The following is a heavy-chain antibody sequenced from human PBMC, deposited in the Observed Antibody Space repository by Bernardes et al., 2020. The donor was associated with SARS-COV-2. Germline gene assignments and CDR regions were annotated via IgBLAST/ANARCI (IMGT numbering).Heavy chain of an antibody. V-gene: IGHV1-2*02. CDR3: ARGNWVEYYDLTGNLDY. CDR1: GYSFTDFY. J-gene: IGHJ4*02. D-gene: IGHD3-3*01. Sequence: ASVKVSCMTSGYSFTDFYLHWVRQAPGQGLEWMGWINPNSGGRKSAQNFLDRVTMTRDTSINTVYMELSGLRSDDTAIYYCARGNWVEYYDLTGNLDYWGQGTLVTVSS. CDR2: INPNSGGR.